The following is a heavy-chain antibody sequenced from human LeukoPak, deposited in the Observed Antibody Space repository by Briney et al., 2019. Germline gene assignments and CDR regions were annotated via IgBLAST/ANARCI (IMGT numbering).Heavy chain of an antibody. CDR2: ISGSSSYI. V-gene: IGHV3-21*01. CDR1: GFTFSSYS. J-gene: IGHJ4*02. CDR3: ARRAGSYFDY. Sequence: GGSLRLSCAASGFTFSSYSMKWVRQAPGKGLEWVSSISGSSSYIYYADSVKGRFTISRDNAKNSLYLQMNSLRAEDTAVYYCARRAGSYFDYWGQGTLVTVSS. D-gene: IGHD6-13*01.